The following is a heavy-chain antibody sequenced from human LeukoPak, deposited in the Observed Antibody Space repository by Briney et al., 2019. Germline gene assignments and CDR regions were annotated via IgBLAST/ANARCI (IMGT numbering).Heavy chain of an antibody. CDR2: INTNTGNP. V-gene: IGHV7-4-1*02. Sequence: ASVKVSCKASGYTFTSYYMHWVRQAPGQGLEWMGWINTNTGNPTYAQGFTGRFVFSLDTSVSTAYLQISSLKAEDTAVYYCAREPEVQLDAFDIWGQGTVVTVSS. CDR1: GYTFTSYY. D-gene: IGHD5-18*01. J-gene: IGHJ3*02. CDR3: AREPEVQLDAFDI.